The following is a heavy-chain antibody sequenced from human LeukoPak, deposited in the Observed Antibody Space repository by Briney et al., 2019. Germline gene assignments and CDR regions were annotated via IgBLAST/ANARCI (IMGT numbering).Heavy chain of an antibody. V-gene: IGHV4-59*13. J-gene: IGHJ4*02. Sequence: SETLSLTCTVSSDSISNYYWSWIRQPPGKGLEWFAYIYYTGSANYNPSLKSRVTISVDTSKNQFSLKLNSVTAADTAVYYCAGHHPRNTVDFWGQGTLVTVSS. CDR1: SDSISNYY. D-gene: IGHD2-8*02. CDR2: IYYTGSA. CDR3: AGHHPRNTVDF.